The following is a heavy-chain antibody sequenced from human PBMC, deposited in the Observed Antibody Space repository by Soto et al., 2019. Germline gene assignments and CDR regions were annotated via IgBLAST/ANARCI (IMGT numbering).Heavy chain of an antibody. V-gene: IGHV1-3*01. Sequence: QVQLVQSGAEVKKPGASVKVSCKASGYTFTSYAMQWVRQAPGQRLEWMGWINAGNGNTKYSQKFQGRVTITRDTSASTVYMELSSLRSEDTAVYYCARDPGYSYGYNWGQGTLVTVSS. CDR1: GYTFTSYA. CDR2: INAGNGNT. CDR3: ARDPGYSYGYN. J-gene: IGHJ4*02. D-gene: IGHD5-18*01.